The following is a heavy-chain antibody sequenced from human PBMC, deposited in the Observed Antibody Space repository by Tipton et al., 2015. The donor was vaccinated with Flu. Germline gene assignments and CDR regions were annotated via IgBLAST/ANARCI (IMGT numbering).Heavy chain of an antibody. CDR2: INQSGRP. CDR1: GGSFSGYY. Sequence: LRLSCAVYGGSFSGYYWSWIRQSPGKGLEWIGEINQSGRPNYNPSLKNRVTISLDRSKKQFSLKVNFVTAADTAVYYCARVPFGSGTYYKTDPFDIWGQGTMVTVSS. V-gene: IGHV4-34*01. CDR3: ARVPFGSGTYYKTDPFDI. J-gene: IGHJ3*02. D-gene: IGHD3-10*01.